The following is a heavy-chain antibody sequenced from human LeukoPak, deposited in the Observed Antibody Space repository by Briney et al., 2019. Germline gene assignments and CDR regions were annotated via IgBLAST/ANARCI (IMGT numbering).Heavy chain of an antibody. D-gene: IGHD6-19*01. J-gene: IGHJ4*02. CDR3: ARGDIAVAEYYFDY. V-gene: IGHV4-59*12. CDR1: GGSISSYY. Sequence: SETLSLTCTVSGGSISSYYWSWIRQPPGKGLEWIGYIYYSGSTNYNPSLKSRVTISVDTSKNQFSLKLSSVTAADTAVYYCARGDIAVAEYYFDYWGQGTLVTVSS. CDR2: IYYSGST.